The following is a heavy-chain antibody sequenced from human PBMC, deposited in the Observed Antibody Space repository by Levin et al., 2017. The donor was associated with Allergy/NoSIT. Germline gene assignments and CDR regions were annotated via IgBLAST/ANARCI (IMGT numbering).Heavy chain of an antibody. Sequence: ETLSLTCAASGFTFDDYTMHWVRQAPGKSLEWVSFIYWDGSSTYYSDSVKGRFTISRDNSKNSLYLRMNSLRTEDTALYYCTRGAYYFDYWGQGTLVTVSS. V-gene: IGHV3-43*01. CDR1: GFTFDDYT. J-gene: IGHJ4*02. CDR3: TRGAYYFDY. CDR2: IYWDGSST.